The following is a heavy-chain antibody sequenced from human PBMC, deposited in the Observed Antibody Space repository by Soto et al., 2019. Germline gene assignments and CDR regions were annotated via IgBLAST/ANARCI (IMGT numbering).Heavy chain of an antibody. CDR2: INPNSGGT. D-gene: IGHD3-9*01. CDR3: AIWDILTGFDY. V-gene: IGHV1-2*04. J-gene: IGHJ4*02. CDR1: GYTFTGYY. Sequence: ASVKVSCKASGYTFTGYYMHWVRQAPGQGLEWMGWINPNSGGTNYAQKFQGWVTMTRDTSISTAYMELSRLISDDTAVYYCAIWDILTGFDYWGQGTLVTVSS.